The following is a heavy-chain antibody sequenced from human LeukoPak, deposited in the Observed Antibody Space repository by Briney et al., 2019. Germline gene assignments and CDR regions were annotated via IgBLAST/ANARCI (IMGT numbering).Heavy chain of an antibody. J-gene: IGHJ2*01. CDR2: ISWNSGSI. V-gene: IGHV3-9*01. CDR3: AKGSHYGSGNYPWYFDL. D-gene: IGHD3-10*01. Sequence: GGSLRLSCAASGFTFDDYAMHWVRQAPGKGLEWVSGISWNSGSIGYADSVEGRFTISRDNAKNSLYLQMSSLRAEDTALYYCAKGSHYGSGNYPWYFDLWGRGTLVSVSS. CDR1: GFTFDDYA.